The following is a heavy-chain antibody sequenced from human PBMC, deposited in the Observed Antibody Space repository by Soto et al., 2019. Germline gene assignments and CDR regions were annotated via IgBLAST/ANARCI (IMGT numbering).Heavy chain of an antibody. J-gene: IGHJ4*02. CDR3: AREISVRPYFDY. CDR2: IYSGGST. CDR1: GFTVSSNY. Sequence: GGSLRLSCAASGFTVSSNYMSWVRQAPGKGLEWVSVIYSGGSTYYADSVKGRSTISRDNSKNTLYLQMNSLRAEDTAVYYCAREISVRPYFDYWGQGTLVTVSS. V-gene: IGHV3-53*01. D-gene: IGHD6-6*01.